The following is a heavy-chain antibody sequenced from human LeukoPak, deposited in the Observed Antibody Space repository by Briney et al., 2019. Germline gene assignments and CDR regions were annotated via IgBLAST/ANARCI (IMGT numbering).Heavy chain of an antibody. Sequence: SETLSLTCTVSGDSISGYYWSWFRQPPGKGMEWIGYIYYSGSTNYNPSLKSRVTISVDTSKNQFSLKLSSVTAADTAVYYCARHDSSREAKNWGQGTLVTVSS. CDR3: ARHDSSREAKN. J-gene: IGHJ4*02. V-gene: IGHV4-59*01. D-gene: IGHD3-22*01. CDR1: GDSISGYY. CDR2: IYYSGST.